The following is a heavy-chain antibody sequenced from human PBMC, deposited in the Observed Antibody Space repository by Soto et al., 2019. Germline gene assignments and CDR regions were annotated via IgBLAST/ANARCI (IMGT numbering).Heavy chain of an antibody. V-gene: IGHV1-58*01. CDR2: LVFGSGNT. CDR3: AAQGATGGYYYGMEV. D-gene: IGHD1-26*01. CDR1: GFTLKSSA. J-gene: IGHJ6*02. Sequence: SVKVSCKGSGFTLKSSAVQLVRQARGQRLEWIGWLVFGSGNTNYAQRFQERVTITRDMSTSTAYMELSSLRSEDTAVYYCAAQGATGGYYYGMEVWGQGTTVTVS.